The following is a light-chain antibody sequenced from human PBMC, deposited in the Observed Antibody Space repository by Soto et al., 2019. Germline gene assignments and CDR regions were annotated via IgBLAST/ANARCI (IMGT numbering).Light chain of an antibody. V-gene: IGKV1-5*01. CDR1: QSSGES. CDR2: DVS. CDR3: QQYNGYSRT. Sequence: DIQITHSPSSLCASVGDRVAIACRASQSSGESLAWYQQKQGKAPYLLISDVSSLERGVPSRFSGSGSGTEFTITISSMKQDDGATFYCQQYNGYSRTFGQGTKVDIK. J-gene: IGKJ1*01.